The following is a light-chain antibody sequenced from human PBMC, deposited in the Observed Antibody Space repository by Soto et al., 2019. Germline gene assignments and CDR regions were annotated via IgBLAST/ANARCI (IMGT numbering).Light chain of an antibody. CDR3: GSYPSGNYV. CDR2: DVS. CDR1: SSDVGGYNY. Sequence: QSALTQPASVSGSPGQSITISCTGTSSDVGGYNYVSWYQQHPGKAPKLMIYDVSNRPSGVSNRFSGSKSGNTASLTISGLQDEDEADYYCGSYPSGNYVFGTGTKLTVL. J-gene: IGLJ1*01. V-gene: IGLV2-14*01.